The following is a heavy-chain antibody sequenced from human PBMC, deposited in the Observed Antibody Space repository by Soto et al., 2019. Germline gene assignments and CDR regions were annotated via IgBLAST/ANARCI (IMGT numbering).Heavy chain of an antibody. CDR3: ANSAGQWPVLGYLDH. D-gene: IGHD6-19*01. CDR2: ISGSGGST. V-gene: IGHV3-23*01. J-gene: IGHJ4*02. Sequence: PGGSLRLSCAASGFTFSSYAMSWVRQAPGKGLEWVSAISGSGGSTYYADSVKGRFTISRDNSTNTLYLQMNSLRAEDTAVYYCANSAGQWPVLGYLDHWGQGTLVTVSS. CDR1: GFTFSSYA.